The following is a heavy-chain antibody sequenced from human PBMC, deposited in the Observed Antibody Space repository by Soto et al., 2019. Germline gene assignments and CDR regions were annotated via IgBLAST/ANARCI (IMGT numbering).Heavy chain of an antibody. J-gene: IGHJ6*02. D-gene: IGHD2-2*01. CDR1: GFSFTSSA. Sequence: ASVKVSCKASGFSFTSSAVQWVRQARGQRLEWIGWIVVGSGNTNYAQKFQERVTITRDMSTSTAYMELSSLRSEDTAVYYCAADSIPSYYYYGMDVWGQGTTVTVSS. CDR3: AADSIPSYYYYGMDV. V-gene: IGHV1-58*01. CDR2: IVVGSGNT.